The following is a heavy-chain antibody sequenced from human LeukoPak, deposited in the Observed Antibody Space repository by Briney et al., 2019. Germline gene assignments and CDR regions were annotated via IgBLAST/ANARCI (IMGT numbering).Heavy chain of an antibody. D-gene: IGHD6-13*01. Sequence: ASVKVSCKASGYTFTSYGISWMRQAPGQGLEWMGWISAYNGNTNYAQKLQGRVTMTTDTSTSTAYMELRSLRSDDTAVYYCARDLSSFDAFDIWAKGQWSPSLQ. J-gene: IGHJ3*02. CDR2: ISAYNGNT. CDR1: GYTFTSYG. V-gene: IGHV1-18*01. CDR3: ARDLSSFDAFDI.